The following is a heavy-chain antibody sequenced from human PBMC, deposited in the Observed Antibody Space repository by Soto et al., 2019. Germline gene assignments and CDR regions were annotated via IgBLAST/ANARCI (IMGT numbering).Heavy chain of an antibody. J-gene: IGHJ4*02. CDR2: ISGSGGST. D-gene: IGHD2-2*01. CDR1: GFTFSSYA. CDR3: AKAEAPLGYCSSTSCYPEDY. Sequence: EVQLLESGGGLVQPGGSLRLSCAASGFTFSSYAMSWVRQAPGKGLEWVSAISGSGGSTYYADSVKGRFTISRDNSKNTLYLQMNSLRAEDTAVYYCAKAEAPLGYCSSTSCYPEDYWGQGTLVTVSS. V-gene: IGHV3-23*01.